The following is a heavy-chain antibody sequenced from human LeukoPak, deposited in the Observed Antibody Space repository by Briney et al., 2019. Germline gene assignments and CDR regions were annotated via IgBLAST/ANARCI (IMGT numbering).Heavy chain of an antibody. CDR1: GFTFSNYG. V-gene: IGHV3-30*18. CDR3: AKWYSGSDEGHFDY. Sequence: GGSLRLSCVASGFTFSNYGMHWVRQAPGKGLEWVAVISYDGSNKYYADSVKGRFIISRDNSKNTLYLQMNSLRAEDTAVYYCAKWYSGSDEGHFDYWGQETLVTVSS. D-gene: IGHD1-26*01. CDR2: ISYDGSNK. J-gene: IGHJ4*02.